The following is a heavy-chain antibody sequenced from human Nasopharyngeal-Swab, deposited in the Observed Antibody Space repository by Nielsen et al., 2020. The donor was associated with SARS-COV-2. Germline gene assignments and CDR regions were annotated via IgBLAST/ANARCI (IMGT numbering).Heavy chain of an antibody. D-gene: IGHD3-10*01. J-gene: IGHJ5*02. CDR2: INHSGGT. V-gene: IGHV4-34*01. Sequence: WIRQPPGKGLEWIGQINHSGGTIYNPSLGSRVTISLDTTKNQFSLRLSSVTSADTAVYYCARDGGGSGSYYNWFDPWGQGTLVTVSS. CDR3: ARDGGGSGSYYNWFDP.